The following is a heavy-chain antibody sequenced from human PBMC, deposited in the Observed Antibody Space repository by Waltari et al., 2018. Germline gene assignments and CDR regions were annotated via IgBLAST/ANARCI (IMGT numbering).Heavy chain of an antibody. Sequence: QVQLVASGGGLVKPGGSRRISCTASGFGLSDFYITWIRQAPGRGLEWISYMDSGDNVRHYADSVKGRFTISRDNAKNSLFLHMNSLRADDTAVYYCARAREHSDDFWNGYSFYFDQWGQGTLVAVSS. V-gene: IGHV3-11*01. CDR1: GFGLSDFY. CDR3: ARAREHSDDFWNGYSFYFDQ. CDR2: MDSGDNVR. D-gene: IGHD3-3*01. J-gene: IGHJ4*02.